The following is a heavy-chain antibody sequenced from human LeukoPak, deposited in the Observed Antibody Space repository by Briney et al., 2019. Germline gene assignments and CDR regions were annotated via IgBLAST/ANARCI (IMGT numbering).Heavy chain of an antibody. D-gene: IGHD3-10*01. CDR1: GFFFNTYW. Sequence: GGSLRLSCAASGFFFNTYWMHWVRQAPGKGLVWVSRINIDGSKTSHADSVKGRFTISRDNAKNTLYLQMNGLRAEDTAVYYCAREGSLEYYFDYWGRGTLVTVSS. CDR2: INIDGSKT. V-gene: IGHV3-74*01. CDR3: AREGSLEYYFDY. J-gene: IGHJ4*02.